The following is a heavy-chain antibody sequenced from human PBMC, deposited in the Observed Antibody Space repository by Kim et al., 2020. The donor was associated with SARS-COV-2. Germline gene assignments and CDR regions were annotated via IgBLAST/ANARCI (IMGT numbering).Heavy chain of an antibody. Sequence: DSVKGRFTISRDNAKNALYLQLNSMRAEDTAVYYCATRLRIDYDVWSDDYWGQGTLVPVSS. D-gene: IGHD3-3*01. J-gene: IGHJ4*02. V-gene: IGHV3-48*03. CDR3: ATRLRIDYDVWSDDY.